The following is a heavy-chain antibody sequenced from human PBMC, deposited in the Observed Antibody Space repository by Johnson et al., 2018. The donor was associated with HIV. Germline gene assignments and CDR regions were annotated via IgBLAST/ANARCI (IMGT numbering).Heavy chain of an antibody. D-gene: IGHD3-22*01. Sequence: VQLVESGGGLVKPGGSLRLSCAASGFTVSSNYMSWVRQAPGKGLEWVSVIYSGGSTYYADSVKGRFTISRDNSKNTLYLQMNSLRAEDTALYYCAKDLYYYDSRGYFAFDIWGQGTMVTVSS. CDR2: IYSGGST. CDR1: GFTVSSNY. CDR3: AKDLYYYDSRGYFAFDI. V-gene: IGHV3-66*01. J-gene: IGHJ3*02.